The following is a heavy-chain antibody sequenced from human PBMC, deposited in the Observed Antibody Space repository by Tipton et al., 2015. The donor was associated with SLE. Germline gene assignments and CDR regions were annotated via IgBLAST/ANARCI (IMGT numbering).Heavy chain of an antibody. CDR3: ARVGYSSSWYSYFDY. Sequence: GLVKPSETLSLTCAVYGGSFSGYYWSWIRQPPGKGLEWIGEINHSGSTNYNPSLKSRVTISVDTSKNQFSLKLSSVTAADTAVYYCARVGYSSSWYSYFDYWGQGTLVTVSS. J-gene: IGHJ4*02. V-gene: IGHV4-34*01. CDR1: GGSFSGYY. D-gene: IGHD6-13*01. CDR2: INHSGST.